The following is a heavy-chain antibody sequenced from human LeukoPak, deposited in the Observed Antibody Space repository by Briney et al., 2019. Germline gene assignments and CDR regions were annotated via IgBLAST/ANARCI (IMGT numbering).Heavy chain of an antibody. CDR2: INHSGST. Sequence: SETLSLTCAVYGESFSGYYWSWIRQPPGKGLEWIGEINHSGSTNYNPSLKSRVTISVDTSKNQFSLKLSSVTAADTAVYYCARVRRSGGYVRAPFDYWGQGTLVTVSS. J-gene: IGHJ4*02. V-gene: IGHV4-34*01. CDR3: ARVRRSGGYVRAPFDY. D-gene: IGHD2-15*01. CDR1: GESFSGYY.